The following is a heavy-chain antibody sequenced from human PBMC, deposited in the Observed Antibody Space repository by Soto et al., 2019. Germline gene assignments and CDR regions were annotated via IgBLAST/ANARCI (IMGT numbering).Heavy chain of an antibody. D-gene: IGHD2-8*01. CDR3: AREALLGYCTNGVCRTSMDV. Sequence: SQTLSLTCAISGDSVSSNSAAWNWIRQSPSRGLEWLGRTYYRSKWYNDYAVSVKSRITINPDTSKNQFSLQLNSATPEDTAVYYCAREALLGYCTNGVCRTSMDVWGQGXTVTVYS. CDR2: TYYRSKWYN. CDR1: GDSVSSNSAA. V-gene: IGHV6-1*01. J-gene: IGHJ6*02.